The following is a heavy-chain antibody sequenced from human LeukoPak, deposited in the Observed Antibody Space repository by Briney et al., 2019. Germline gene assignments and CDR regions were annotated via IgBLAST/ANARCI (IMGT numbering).Heavy chain of an antibody. CDR2: IFHSGST. CDR3: ARSWFSTGPADY. D-gene: IGHD6-13*01. Sequence: SETLSLTCTVSGDSISSSSYYWCWIRQPPGKWQEWIGSIFHSGSTYYNPSLKSRVTISVDTSKNQFSLKLTSVTAADTAVYYCARSWFSTGPADYWGQGTLVTVSS. J-gene: IGHJ4*02. CDR1: GDSISSSSYY. V-gene: IGHV4-39*01.